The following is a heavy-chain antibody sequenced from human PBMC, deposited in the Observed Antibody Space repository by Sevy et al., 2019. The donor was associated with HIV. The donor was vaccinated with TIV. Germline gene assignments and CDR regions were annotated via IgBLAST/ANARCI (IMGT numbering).Heavy chain of an antibody. V-gene: IGHV3-43*01. D-gene: IGHD6-19*01. J-gene: IGHJ6*02. CDR3: AKDLGEAVAGTGIYYYYGMDV. Sequence: GGSLRLSCAASGFTFDDYTMHWVRQAPGKGLEWVSLISWDGGSTYYADSVKGRFTISRDNIKNSLYLQMNSLRTEDTALYYCAKDLGEAVAGTGIYYYYGMDVWGQGTTVTVSS. CDR2: ISWDGGST. CDR1: GFTFDDYT.